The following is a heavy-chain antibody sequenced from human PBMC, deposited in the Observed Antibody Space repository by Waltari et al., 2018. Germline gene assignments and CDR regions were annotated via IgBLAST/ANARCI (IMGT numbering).Heavy chain of an antibody. CDR2: SNSDGSST. V-gene: IGHV3-74*01. Sequence: EVQLVESGGGLVQPGGSLRLSCAASGFTYSVYWMHWFRQAPGKGLVWVSRSNSDGSSTSYADSVKGRFTISKDNAKNTVYLQMNSLRAEDTAIYYCARGARRTSVTTGWWYFDVWGRGTLVTVSS. CDR3: ARGARRTSVTTGWWYFDV. D-gene: IGHD4-17*01. CDR1: GFTYSVYW. J-gene: IGHJ2*01.